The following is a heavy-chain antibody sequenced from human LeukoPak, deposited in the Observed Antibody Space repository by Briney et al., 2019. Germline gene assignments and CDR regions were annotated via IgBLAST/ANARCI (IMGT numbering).Heavy chain of an antibody. CDR2: IRYDGSNK. J-gene: IGHJ4*02. CDR3: AKDRRHYDILTGPFDY. CDR1: GFTFSSYG. Sequence: GGSLRLSCAASGFTFSSYGMHWVRQAPGKGLEWVAFIRYDGSNKYYADSVKGRFTISRDNSKNPLYLQIISLRAEDTAVYYCAKDRRHYDILTGPFDYWGQGTLVTVSS. D-gene: IGHD3-9*01. V-gene: IGHV3-30*02.